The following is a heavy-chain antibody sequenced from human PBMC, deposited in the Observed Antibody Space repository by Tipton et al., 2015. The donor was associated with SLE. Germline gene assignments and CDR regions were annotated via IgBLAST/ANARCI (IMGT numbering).Heavy chain of an antibody. CDR1: GGSFSGHY. CDR3: ARDQAYGDSYDAFDI. Sequence: TLSLTCAVYGGSFSGHYWSWIRQPPGKGLEWIGEINHSGSTNYNPSLKSRVTISVDTSKNQFSLKLSSVTAADTAVYYCARDQAYGDSYDAFDIWGQGTMVTVSS. CDR2: INHSGST. V-gene: IGHV4-34*01. J-gene: IGHJ3*02. D-gene: IGHD4-17*01.